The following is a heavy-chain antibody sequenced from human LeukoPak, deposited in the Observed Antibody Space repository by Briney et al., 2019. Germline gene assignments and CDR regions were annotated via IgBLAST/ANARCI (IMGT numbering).Heavy chain of an antibody. V-gene: IGHV1-3*01. CDR3: ARAATAGIFDY. D-gene: IGHD6-19*01. Sequence: ASVKVSFKASGYTFTSYAMHWVRQAPGQRLEWMGWINAGNGNTKYSQKFQGRVTITRDTSASTAYMELRSLRSEDTAVYYCARAATAGIFDYWGQGTLVTVSS. CDR1: GYTFTSYA. CDR2: INAGNGNT. J-gene: IGHJ4*02.